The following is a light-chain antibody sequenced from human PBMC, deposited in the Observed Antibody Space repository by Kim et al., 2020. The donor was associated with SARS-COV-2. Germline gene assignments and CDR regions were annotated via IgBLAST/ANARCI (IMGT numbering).Light chain of an antibody. Sequence: DIQMTQSPSAVSASVGDRVTITCRASQDINNDLVWFQQKPGKVPKRLIYAASSLLSGVPSRFSGSTSGTDFSLTINSLQPDDFATYFCLQHHAHPWTFGQGTKVDNK. J-gene: IGKJ1*01. CDR3: LQHHAHPWT. V-gene: IGKV1-17*03. CDR1: QDINND. CDR2: AAS.